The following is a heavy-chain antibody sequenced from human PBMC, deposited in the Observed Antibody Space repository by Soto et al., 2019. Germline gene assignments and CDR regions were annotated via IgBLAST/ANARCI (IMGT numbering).Heavy chain of an antibody. J-gene: IGHJ4*02. V-gene: IGHV3-23*01. D-gene: IGHD3-22*01. CDR1: GFTFSSYA. CDR2: ISGSGGST. Sequence: GGSLRLSCAASGFTFSSYAMSWVRQAPGKGLEWVSAISGSGGSTYYADSVKGRFTISRDNSKNTLYLQMNSLRAEDTAVYYCAKDWYPITMLDHTSFDYWGQGPLVTVSS. CDR3: AKDWYPITMLDHTSFDY.